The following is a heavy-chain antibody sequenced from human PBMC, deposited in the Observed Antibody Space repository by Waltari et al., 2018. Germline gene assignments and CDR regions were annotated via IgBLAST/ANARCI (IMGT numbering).Heavy chain of an antibody. Sequence: QVQLQESGPGLVKPSETLSLTCTVSGGSISSYYWSWIRQPPGKGLEWIGYIYYSGTTNSTPPLKSRCTISVDTSKNQFSLKLSSVTAADTAVYYCAREPIFGVVIGMDVWGQGTTVTVSS. V-gene: IGHV4-59*01. D-gene: IGHD3-3*01. CDR1: GGSISSYY. J-gene: IGHJ6*02. CDR2: IYYSGTT. CDR3: AREPIFGVVIGMDV.